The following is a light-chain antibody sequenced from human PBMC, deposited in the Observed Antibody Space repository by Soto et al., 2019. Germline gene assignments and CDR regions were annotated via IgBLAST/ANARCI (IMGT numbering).Light chain of an antibody. V-gene: IGKV3-20*01. CDR3: KQYVSSPGYT. J-gene: IGKJ2*01. Sequence: EIVLTQSPGTLSLSPGDRATLSCRASQSVSSSYLAWYQQKHDQAPRLLIYGASSMATGITDRFSGSGAGTDFTLTMSRLEPEYFAVYYCKQYVSSPGYTFGQGTKLEIK. CDR1: QSVSSSY. CDR2: GAS.